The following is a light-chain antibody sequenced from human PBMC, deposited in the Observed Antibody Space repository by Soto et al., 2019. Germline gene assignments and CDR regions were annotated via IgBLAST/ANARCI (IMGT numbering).Light chain of an antibody. CDR2: TAS. CDR1: QGIRND. Sequence: AIQMTQSPSSLSASVGERVTITCRASQGIRNDLGWHQQIPERAPKVLISTASTLQSGVPSTFSGSGSGTDFSLTISSLQPDDFATYYCQQYNSYSWTFGQGTKVEIK. CDR3: QQYNSYSWT. V-gene: IGKV1-6*01. J-gene: IGKJ1*01.